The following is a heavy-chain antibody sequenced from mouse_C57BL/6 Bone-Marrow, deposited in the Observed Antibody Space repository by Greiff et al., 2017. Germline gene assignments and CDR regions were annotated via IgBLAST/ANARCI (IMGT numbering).Heavy chain of an antibody. CDR3: ARVTTRFYYFDY. J-gene: IGHJ2*01. D-gene: IGHD1-1*01. CDR1: GYTFTSYW. V-gene: IGHV1-64*01. CDR2: IHPNSGST. Sequence: QVQLQQPGAELVKPGASVKLSCKASGYTFTSYWMHWVKQRPGQGLVWIGMIHPNSGSTNYNEKFKSKATLTVDKSSSTAYMQLSSLTSEDSAVYYCARVTTRFYYFDYWGQGTTLTVSS.